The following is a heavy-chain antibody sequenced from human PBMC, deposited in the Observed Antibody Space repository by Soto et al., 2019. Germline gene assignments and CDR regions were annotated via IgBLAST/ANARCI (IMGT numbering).Heavy chain of an antibody. D-gene: IGHD3-10*01. J-gene: IGHJ3*01. CDR2: TIPLFGTT. CDR1: GDTFKNSV. Sequence: QVQLVQSGVEVKKPGSSVRVSCKASGDTFKNSVISWVRQAPGQGLEWMGGTIPLFGTTDYAQKLQGRLTITTDESTTTAYMEVSRLTSEDTAVYYCVAELDFGKLSVVWGQGTMVIVTS. V-gene: IGHV1-69*01. CDR3: VAELDFGKLSVV.